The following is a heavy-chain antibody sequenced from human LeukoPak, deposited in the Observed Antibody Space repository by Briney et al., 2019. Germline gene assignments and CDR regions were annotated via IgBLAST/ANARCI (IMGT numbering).Heavy chain of an antibody. V-gene: IGHV3-23*01. D-gene: IGHD3-3*01. J-gene: IGHJ6*02. CDR2: ISGSGGST. Sequence: QPGGSLRLPCAASGFTFSSYAMSWVRQAPGKGLEWVSAISGSGGSTYCADSVKGRFTISRDNSKNTLYLQMNSLRAEDTAVYYCAKDEDNYDFWSGYDGMDVWGQGTTVTVSS. CDR1: GFTFSSYA. CDR3: AKDEDNYDFWSGYDGMDV.